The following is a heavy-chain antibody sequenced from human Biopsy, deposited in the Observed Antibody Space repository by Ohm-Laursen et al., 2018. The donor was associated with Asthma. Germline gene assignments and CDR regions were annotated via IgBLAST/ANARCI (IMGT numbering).Heavy chain of an antibody. CDR2: ISWNSATI. D-gene: IGHD3-22*01. V-gene: IGHV3-9*01. CDR3: AKVRSDWVITESFDY. CDR1: EFKFDEYT. Sequence: SLRLSCSASEFKFDEYTMHWARQAPGKGLEWVSGISWNSATIGYADSVEGRFTISRDNAKNSVFLHMDSLRPEDTAFYYCAKVRSDWVITESFDYWGQGVLVTVSS. J-gene: IGHJ4*02.